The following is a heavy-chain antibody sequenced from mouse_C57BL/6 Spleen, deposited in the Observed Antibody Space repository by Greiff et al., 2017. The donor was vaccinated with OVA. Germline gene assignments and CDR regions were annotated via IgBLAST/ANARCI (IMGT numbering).Heavy chain of an antibody. D-gene: IGHD1-2*01. Sequence: QVQLQQPGAELVRPGTSVKLSCKASGYTFTSYWMHWVKQRPGQGLEWIGVIDPSDSYTNYNQKFKGKATLTVDTSSSTAYMQLSSLTSEDSAVYYCASPFITTVPTYWGQGTSVTVSS. J-gene: IGHJ4*01. CDR3: ASPFITTVPTY. V-gene: IGHV1-59*01. CDR1: GYTFTSYW. CDR2: IDPSDSYT.